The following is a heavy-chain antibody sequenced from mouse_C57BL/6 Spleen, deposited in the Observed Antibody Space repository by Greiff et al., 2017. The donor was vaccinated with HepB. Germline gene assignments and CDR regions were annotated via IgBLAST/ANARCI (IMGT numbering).Heavy chain of an antibody. CDR3: ARSLYDYGPWFAY. Sequence: VQLQESGAELARPGASVKLSCKASGYTFTSYGISWVKQRTGQGLEWIGEIYPRSGNTYYNEKFKGKATLTADKSSSTAYMELRSLTSEDSAVYFCARSLYDYGPWFAYWGQGTTVTVS. CDR1: GYTFTSYG. V-gene: IGHV1-81*01. J-gene: IGHJ3*01. D-gene: IGHD2-4*01. CDR2: IYPRSGNT.